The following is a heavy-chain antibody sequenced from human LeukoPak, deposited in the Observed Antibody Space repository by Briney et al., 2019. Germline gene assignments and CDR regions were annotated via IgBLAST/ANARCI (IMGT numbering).Heavy chain of an antibody. CDR2: IKDDGSEK. CDR3: ARARIDY. D-gene: IGHD1-14*01. CDR1: GFTFSSYL. J-gene: IGHJ4*02. V-gene: IGHV3-7*04. Sequence: PGGSLGLSCVGSGFTFSSYLMTWAPQAPGKGLEWVANIKDDGSEKYSVDSVKGRFTISRDNAKNLLYLQMSSLRAEDTAVYYCARARIDYWGQGTLVTVSS.